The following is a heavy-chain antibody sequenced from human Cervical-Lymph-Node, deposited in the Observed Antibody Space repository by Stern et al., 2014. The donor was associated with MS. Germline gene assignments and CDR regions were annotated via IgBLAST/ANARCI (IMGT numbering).Heavy chain of an antibody. CDR1: GFTFNSYS. V-gene: IGHV3-21*01. J-gene: IGHJ6*02. Sequence: EVQLVESGGGLVKPGGSLRLSCEASGFTFNSYSMNWVRQAPGKGLEWVSSICVGTDYICYADSVKGRFTISRDNAKNSLFLQMNPLRAEDTGVYYCARVDCSGTNCFYYYYGMDVWGQGTTVTVSS. D-gene: IGHD2-2*01. CDR3: ARVDCSGTNCFYYYYGMDV. CDR2: ICVGTDYI.